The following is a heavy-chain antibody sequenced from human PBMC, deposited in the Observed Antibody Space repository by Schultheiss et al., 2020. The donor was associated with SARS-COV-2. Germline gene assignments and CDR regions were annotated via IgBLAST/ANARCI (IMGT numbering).Heavy chain of an antibody. CDR1: GFTFSSYS. Sequence: GGSLRLSCAASGFTFSSYSMNWVRQAPGKGLEWVSSISSSSSYIYYADSVKGRFTISRDNSKNTLYLQMNSLRAEDTAVYYCARDHSHYDSSGPFDYWGQGTLVTVSS. CDR3: ARDHSHYDSSGPFDY. J-gene: IGHJ4*02. CDR2: ISSSSSYI. V-gene: IGHV3-21*01. D-gene: IGHD3-22*01.